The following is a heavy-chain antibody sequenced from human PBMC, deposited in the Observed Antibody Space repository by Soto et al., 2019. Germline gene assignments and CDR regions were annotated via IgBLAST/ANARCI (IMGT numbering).Heavy chain of an antibody. D-gene: IGHD2-21*01. CDR1: RFTFSDYY. CDR3: ARSLWSPEVGLDY. CDR2: ISGNGEII. V-gene: IGHV3-11*04. Sequence: SLRLSCAASRFTFSDYYIHWIRRAPGKGLEWISYISGNGEIIQYADSVKGRFTISRDNSKNTLYLQMNSLRAEDTAVYYCARSLWSPEVGLDYWGQGTLVTVSS. J-gene: IGHJ4*02.